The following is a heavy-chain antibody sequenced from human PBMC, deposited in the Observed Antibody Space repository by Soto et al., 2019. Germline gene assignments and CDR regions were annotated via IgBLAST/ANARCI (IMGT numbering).Heavy chain of an antibody. D-gene: IGHD2-15*01. CDR3: ARDPGRGSSSLYYYGMDV. V-gene: IGHV1-69*13. CDR2: IIPIFGTA. J-gene: IGHJ6*02. CDR1: GGTFSSYA. Sequence: SVKVSCKASGGTFSSYAISWVRQAPGQGLEWMGGIIPIFGTANYAQKFQGRVTITADESTSTAYMELSSLRSEDTAVYYCARDPGRGSSSLYYYGMDVWGQGTTVTVSS.